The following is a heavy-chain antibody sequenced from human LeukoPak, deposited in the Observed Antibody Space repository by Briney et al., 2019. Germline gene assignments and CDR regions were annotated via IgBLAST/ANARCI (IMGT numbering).Heavy chain of an antibody. D-gene: IGHD3-22*01. CDR1: GFTFSSYG. Sequence: GGSLRLSCAASGFTFSSYGMSWVRQAPGKGLEWVSYISSSGSTIYYADSVKGRFTISRDNAKNSLYLQMNSLRAEDTAVYYCARDDSPYYDSSRNPFDYWGQGTLVTVSS. CDR3: ARDDSPYYDSSRNPFDY. J-gene: IGHJ4*02. CDR2: ISSSGSTI. V-gene: IGHV3-48*04.